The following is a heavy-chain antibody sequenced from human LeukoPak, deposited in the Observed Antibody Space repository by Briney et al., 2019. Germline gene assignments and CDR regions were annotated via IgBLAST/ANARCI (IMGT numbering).Heavy chain of an antibody. CDR3: ARFSGRN. CDR2: ISWNSGSI. D-gene: IGHD2-15*01. V-gene: IGHV3-9*01. CDR1: GFTFDDYA. Sequence: PGGSLRLSCAASGFTFDDYAMHWVRQAPGKGLEWVSGISWNSGSIGYADSVKGRFTISRGNAKNSLYLQMGSLRAEDTAVYYCARFSGRNWGQGTLVTVSS. J-gene: IGHJ4*02.